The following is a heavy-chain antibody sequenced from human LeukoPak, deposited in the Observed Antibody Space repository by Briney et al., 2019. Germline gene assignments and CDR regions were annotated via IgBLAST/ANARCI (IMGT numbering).Heavy chain of an antibody. CDR3: APDTDVSGIFDY. V-gene: IGHV1-69*13. Sequence: SVKVSCKASGGTFSSYAISWVRQAPGQGLEWMGGIIPIFGTANYAQKFQGRVTITADESTSTAYMELSSLRSEDTAVYYCAPDTDVSGIFDYWGQGTLVTVSS. J-gene: IGHJ4*02. CDR2: IIPIFGTA. CDR1: GGTFSSYA. D-gene: IGHD3-10*01.